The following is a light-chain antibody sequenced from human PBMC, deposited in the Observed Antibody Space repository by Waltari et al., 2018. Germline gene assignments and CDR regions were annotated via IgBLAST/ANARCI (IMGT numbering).Light chain of an antibody. CDR3: QQYGSSLPYT. CDR2: AAS. J-gene: IGKJ2*01. CDR1: QSISSY. V-gene: IGKV1-39*01. Sequence: DIQMTQSPSSLSASVGDRVTITCRASQSISSYLNWYQQKPGKAPKLLIYAASSLQSGVPSRFSGSGSGTDFTLTISSLQPEDFAVYYCQQYGSSLPYTFGQGTKLEIK.